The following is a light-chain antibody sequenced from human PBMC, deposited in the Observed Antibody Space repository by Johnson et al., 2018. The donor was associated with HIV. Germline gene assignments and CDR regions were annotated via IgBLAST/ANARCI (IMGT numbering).Light chain of an antibody. CDR2: DNN. V-gene: IGLV1-51*01. Sequence: VLTQPPSVSAAPGQKVTISCSGSSSNIGNNYVSWYQHLPGTAPKLLIYDNNKRPSGIPDRFSGSKSGTSATLGITGLQTGDEADYYCGTWDSSLSASVFGTGTKVTVL. CDR1: SSNIGNNY. J-gene: IGLJ1*01. CDR3: GTWDSSLSASV.